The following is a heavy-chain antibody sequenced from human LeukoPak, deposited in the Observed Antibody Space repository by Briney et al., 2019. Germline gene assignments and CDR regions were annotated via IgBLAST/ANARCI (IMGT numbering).Heavy chain of an antibody. V-gene: IGHV3-7*01. CDR3: ARDSTYDSSGYYRVDMGDAFDI. CDR2: IKQDGSEK. D-gene: IGHD3-22*01. CDR1: GFTFSSYE. Sequence: GGSLRLSCAASGFTFSSYEMNWVRQAPGKGLEWVANIKQDGSEKYYVDSVKGRFTISRDNAKNSLYLQMNSLRAEDTAVYYCARDSTYDSSGYYRVDMGDAFDIWGQGTMVTVSS. J-gene: IGHJ3*02.